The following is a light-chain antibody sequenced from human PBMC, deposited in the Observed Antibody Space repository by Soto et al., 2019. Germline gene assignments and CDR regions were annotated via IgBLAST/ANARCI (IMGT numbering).Light chain of an antibody. J-gene: IGLJ1*01. V-gene: IGLV2-14*03. CDR3: SSYTCRTTDV. Sequence: LTQPASGSGSPGQSIASSCTGTSSDVGGYNYVSWYQQHPGKAPKLMIYDVNDRPSGVSHRFSGSKSGNTASLSISGLQAEDEANYYCSSYTCRTTDVFGTVTKVTLL. CDR2: DVN. CDR1: SSDVGGYNY.